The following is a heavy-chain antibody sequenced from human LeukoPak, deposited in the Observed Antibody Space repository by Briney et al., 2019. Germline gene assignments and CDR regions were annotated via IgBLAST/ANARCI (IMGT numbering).Heavy chain of an antibody. Sequence: GASLRLSCAASGFTFSSYAMSWVRQAPGKGLEWVSAISGSGGSTYYADSVKGRFTISRDNSKNTLYLQMNSLRAEDTAVYYWAAGYSCGWYVRYFDYWGQGTLVTVS. CDR3: AAGYSCGWYVRYFDY. D-gene: IGHD6-19*01. CDR1: GFTFSSYA. J-gene: IGHJ4*02. V-gene: IGHV3-23*01. CDR2: ISGSGGST.